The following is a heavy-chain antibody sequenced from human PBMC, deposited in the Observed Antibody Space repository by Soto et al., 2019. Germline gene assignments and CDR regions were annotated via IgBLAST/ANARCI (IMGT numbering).Heavy chain of an antibody. J-gene: IGHJ3*01. V-gene: IGHV3-23*01. CDR3: ANYRFAGSNPAGAFGL. Sequence: PGGSLRLSCAYSGFTFSTYPMTWIRQAPGKGLEWVSTIRATGGSTYYADTAKGRFTISRDNSKNMLYLQMNGLRLEDTAIYYCANYRFAGSNPAGAFGLWGQGTMVTVSS. D-gene: IGHD1-26*01. CDR2: IRATGGST. CDR1: GFTFSTYP.